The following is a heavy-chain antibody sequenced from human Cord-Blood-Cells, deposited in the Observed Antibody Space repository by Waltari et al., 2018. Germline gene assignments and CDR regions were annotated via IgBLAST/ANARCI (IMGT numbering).Heavy chain of an antibody. V-gene: IGHV3-43*02. J-gene: IGHJ4*02. CDR2: ISGDGGST. Sequence: EVQLVESGGGVVQPGGSLRLSCAASGFTFDDYAMHWVRQAPGKGLEWVSLISGDGGSTYYADSVKGLFTIARDNSQNSLYLQMHSLRTEDTALYYCAKELNFPYFDYWGQGTLVTVSS. CDR3: AKELNFPYFDY. CDR1: GFTFDDYA.